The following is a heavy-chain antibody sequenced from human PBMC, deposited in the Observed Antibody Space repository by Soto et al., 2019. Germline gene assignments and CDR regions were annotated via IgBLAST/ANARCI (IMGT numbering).Heavy chain of an antibody. Sequence: ASVKVSCKASGYTFTSYAMHWVRQAPGQRLEWMGWINAGNGNTKYSQKFQGRVTITRDTSASTAYMELSSLRSEDTAVYYCAIVPDHQNGVPAVRGWFDPWGQGTLVTVSS. CDR3: AIVPDHQNGVPAVRGWFDP. V-gene: IGHV1-3*01. CDR2: INAGNGNT. CDR1: GYTFTSYA. D-gene: IGHD2-2*01. J-gene: IGHJ5*02.